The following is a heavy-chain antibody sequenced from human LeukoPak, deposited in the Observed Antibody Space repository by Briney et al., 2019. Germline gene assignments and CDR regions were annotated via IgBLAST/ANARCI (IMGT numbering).Heavy chain of an antibody. CDR1: GGSISSGGYY. V-gene: IGHV4-31*03. CDR3: AREAEVVVAATGSWFDP. D-gene: IGHD2-15*01. Sequence: SETLSLTCTVSGGSISSGGYYWSWIRQHPGKGLEWIGYIYYSGSTYYNPSLKSRVTISVDTSKNQFSLKLSSVTAADTAVYYCAREAEVVVAATGSWFDPWGQGTLVTVSS. CDR2: IYYSGST. J-gene: IGHJ5*02.